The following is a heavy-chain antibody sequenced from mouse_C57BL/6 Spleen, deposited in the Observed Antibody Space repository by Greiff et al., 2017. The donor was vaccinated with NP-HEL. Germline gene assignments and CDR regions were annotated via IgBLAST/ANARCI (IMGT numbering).Heavy chain of an antibody. CDR1: GYAFSSSW. J-gene: IGHJ1*03. CDR3: ARITTEGYFDV. CDR2: IYPGDGDT. D-gene: IGHD1-1*01. V-gene: IGHV1-82*01. Sequence: LVESGPELVKPGASVKISCKASGYAFSSSWMNWVKQRPGKGLEWIGRIYPGDGDTNYNGKFKGKATLTADKSSSTAYMQLSSLTSEDSAVYFCARITTEGYFDVWGTGTTVTVSS.